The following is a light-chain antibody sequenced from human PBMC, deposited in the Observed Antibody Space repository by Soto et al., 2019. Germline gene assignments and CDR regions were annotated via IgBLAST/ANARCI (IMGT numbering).Light chain of an antibody. V-gene: IGLV2-14*01. CDR1: SSDVGGYNY. Sequence: QSALTQPASVSGSPGQSITISCTGTSSDVGGYNYVSWYQQHPGKAPKLMIYDVSNRPSGVSNRFSGSKSGNTASLTISGLQAEDESDYYCSSYTSNTTGPRVFGPGTEVTV. CDR3: SSYTSNTTGPRV. J-gene: IGLJ1*01. CDR2: DVS.